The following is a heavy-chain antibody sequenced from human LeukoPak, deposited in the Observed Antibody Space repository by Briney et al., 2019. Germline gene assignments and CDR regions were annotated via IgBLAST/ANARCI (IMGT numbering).Heavy chain of an antibody. V-gene: IGHV1-2*02. CDR1: GYTFTGYL. CDR2: INPNSGDT. Sequence: ASVKVSCKASGYTFTGYLMHWVRQAPGQGLEWMGWINPNSGDTKYAQKFQGRVTMTRDTSISTAYMELSSLRSDDTAVYYCARALSTVATWLYLWGRGTLVTVSS. CDR3: ARALSTVATWLYL. J-gene: IGHJ2*01. D-gene: IGHD4-17*01.